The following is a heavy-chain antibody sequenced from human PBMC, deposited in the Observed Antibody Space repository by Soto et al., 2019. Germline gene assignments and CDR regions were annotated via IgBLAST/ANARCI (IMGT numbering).Heavy chain of an antibody. CDR3: ARSMAARSTYYYYYGMDV. CDR2: IYPGDSDT. D-gene: IGHD6-6*01. V-gene: IGHV5-51*01. J-gene: IGHJ6*02. Sequence: GESLKISCKGSGYSFTSYWIGWVRQMPGKGLEWMGIIYPGDSDTRYSPSFQGQVTISADKSISTAYLQWSSLKASDTAMYYCARSMAARSTYYYYYGMDVWGQGTTVTVSS. CDR1: GYSFTSYW.